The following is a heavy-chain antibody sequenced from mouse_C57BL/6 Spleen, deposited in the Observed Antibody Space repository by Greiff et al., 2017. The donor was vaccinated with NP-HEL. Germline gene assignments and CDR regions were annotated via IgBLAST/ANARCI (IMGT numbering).Heavy chain of an antibody. D-gene: IGHD2-14*01. Sequence: ESGPGMVKPSQSLSLTCTVTGYSITSGYDWHWIRHFPGNKLEWMGYISYSGSTNYNPSLKSRISITHDTSKNHFFLKLNSVTTEDTATDYCARGEYEDAMDYWGQGTSVTVSS. CDR2: ISYSGST. CDR3: ARGEYEDAMDY. J-gene: IGHJ4*01. V-gene: IGHV3-1*01. CDR1: GYSITSGYD.